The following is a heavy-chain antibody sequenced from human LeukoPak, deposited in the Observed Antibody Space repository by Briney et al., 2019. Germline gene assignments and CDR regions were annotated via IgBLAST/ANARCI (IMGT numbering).Heavy chain of an antibody. J-gene: IGHJ4*02. Sequence: PSETLSLTCAVSGGSISSSNWWSWVRQPPGKGLEWIGEIYYSGSTYYNPSLKSRVTISVDTSKNQFSLKLSSVTAADTAVYYCARQIVGATVDYWGQGTLVTVSS. D-gene: IGHD1-26*01. CDR2: IYYSGST. V-gene: IGHV4-4*02. CDR1: GGSISSSNW. CDR3: ARQIVGATVDY.